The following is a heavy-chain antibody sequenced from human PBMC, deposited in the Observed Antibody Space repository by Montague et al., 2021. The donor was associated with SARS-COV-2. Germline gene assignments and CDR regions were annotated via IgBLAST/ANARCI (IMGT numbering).Heavy chain of an antibody. CDR1: GYSLSQLS. J-gene: IGHJ5*02. CDR2: FDPQRGDT. D-gene: IGHD3-3*01. Sequence: QSGAEVKKPGESLQISCKVAGYSLSQLSMHWVRQAPGKGLEWMGGFDPQRGDTVYAPMFQGRVSMIEDTSSDTAYMELSGLRSEDTAFYYCATGRFFDWLVHWGQGTLVTVSS. CDR3: ATGRFFDWLVH. V-gene: IGHV1-24*01.